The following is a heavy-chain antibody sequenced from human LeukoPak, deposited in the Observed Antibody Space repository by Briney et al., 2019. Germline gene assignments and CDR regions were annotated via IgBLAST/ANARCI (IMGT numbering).Heavy chain of an antibody. D-gene: IGHD6-13*01. Sequence: PSETLSLTCAVYGGSFSGYYWSWIRQPPGKGLEGIGEINHSGSTNYNPSLKSRVTISVDTSKNQFSLKLSSVTAADTAVYYCARAGSSSSPYYFDYWGQGTLVTVSS. CDR3: ARAGSSSSPYYFDY. CDR2: INHSGST. J-gene: IGHJ4*02. V-gene: IGHV4-34*01. CDR1: GGSFSGYY.